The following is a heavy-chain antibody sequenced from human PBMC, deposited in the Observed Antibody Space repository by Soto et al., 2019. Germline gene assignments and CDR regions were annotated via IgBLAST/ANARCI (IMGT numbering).Heavy chain of an antibody. CDR2: INPNTGVT. J-gene: IGHJ5*02. V-gene: IGHV1-2*07. Sequence: ASVKVSCKASGYTLTGYYMHWVRQAPGQGLEWLGWINPNTGVTKYAHDFQGRVTMTRDTSISTTYMELSRLRSEDTAVYYCASGRATNWFDPWGQGTLVTVSS. D-gene: IGHD1-26*01. CDR1: GYTLTGYY. CDR3: ASGRATNWFDP.